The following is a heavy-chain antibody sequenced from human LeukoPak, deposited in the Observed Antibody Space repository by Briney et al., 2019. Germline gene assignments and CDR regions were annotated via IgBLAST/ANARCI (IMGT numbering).Heavy chain of an antibody. CDR2: ISGSGGST. CDR3: ARQPIVVVPAAMPAFFDY. Sequence: TGGSLRLSCAASGFTFSSYAMSWVRQAPGKGLEWVSAISGSGGSTYYADSVKGRFTISRDNSKNTLYLQMNSLRAEDTAVYYCARQPIVVVPAAMPAFFDYWGQGTLVTVSS. J-gene: IGHJ4*02. CDR1: GFTFSSYA. V-gene: IGHV3-23*01. D-gene: IGHD2-2*01.